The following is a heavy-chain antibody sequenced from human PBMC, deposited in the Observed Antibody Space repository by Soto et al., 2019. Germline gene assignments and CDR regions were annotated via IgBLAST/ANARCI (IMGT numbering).Heavy chain of an antibody. CDR1: GGSFSGYY. CDR3: ARSDCTGAYCYSWPFNYGVDV. Sequence: SETLSLTCAVYGGSFSGYYWSWIRQPPGKGLEWIGEINHSGSTNYNPSLKSRVTISVDTSKNQFSLKLSSVTAEDTALYYCARSDCTGAYCYSWPFNYGVDVWGQGTTVTVSS. D-gene: IGHD2-21*02. V-gene: IGHV4-34*01. J-gene: IGHJ6*02. CDR2: INHSGST.